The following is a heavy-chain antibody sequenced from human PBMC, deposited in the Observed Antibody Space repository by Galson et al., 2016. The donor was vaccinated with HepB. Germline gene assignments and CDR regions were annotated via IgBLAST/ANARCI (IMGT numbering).Heavy chain of an antibody. V-gene: IGHV3-15*01. CDR1: GFRFSNAW. CDR3: TTKLGFTYGLDY. J-gene: IGHJ4*02. CDR2: IKTVGGAT. D-gene: IGHD5-18*01. Sequence: SLRLSCAASGFRFSNAWMNWVRQAPGKGLEWVGRIKTVGGATDYAAPVEGRFTISGDDSRNTLYLQMSSLKTEDTAVYYCTTKLGFTYGLDYWGQGTLVTVSS.